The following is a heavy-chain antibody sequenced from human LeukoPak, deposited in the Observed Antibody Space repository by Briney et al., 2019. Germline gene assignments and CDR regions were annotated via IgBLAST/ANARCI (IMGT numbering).Heavy chain of an antibody. J-gene: IGHJ4*02. CDR3: AKDQKVVVPVATDFDY. Sequence: HPGGSLRLSCAASGFTFSSYGIHWVRQAPGKGLEWVAVISYDGSNKYYADSVKGRFTISRDNSKNTLNLQMNSLRAEDTAVYYCAKDQKVVVPVATDFDYWGQGTLVTV. V-gene: IGHV3-30*18. D-gene: IGHD2-2*01. CDR1: GFTFSSYG. CDR2: ISYDGSNK.